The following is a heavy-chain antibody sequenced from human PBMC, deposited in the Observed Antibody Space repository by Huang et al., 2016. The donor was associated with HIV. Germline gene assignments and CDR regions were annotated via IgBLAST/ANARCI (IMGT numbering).Heavy chain of an antibody. V-gene: IGHV1-3*01. Sequence: QVQLVQSGAEVKKPGTSVKVSFKTSGYTFSSHALHWLRQAPGQRPEWMGWINGGNGDTKYSQKFPGRVTITSDTSANIGYMELNSLLSEDTAVYYCARDPLDIRRHFDFWGQGSLVTVSS. CDR3: ARDPLDIRRHFDF. CDR2: INGGNGDT. D-gene: IGHD3-3*01. CDR1: GYTFSSHA. J-gene: IGHJ4*02.